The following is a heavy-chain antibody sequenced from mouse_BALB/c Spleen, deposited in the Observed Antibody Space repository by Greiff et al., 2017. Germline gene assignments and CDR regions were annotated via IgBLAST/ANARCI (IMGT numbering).Heavy chain of an antibody. CDR1: GYSITSGYY. J-gene: IGHJ2*01. D-gene: IGHD1-1*01. CDR2: ISYDGSN. Sequence: VQLKESGPGLVKPSQSLSLTCSVTGYSITSGYYWNWIRQFPGNKLEWMGYISYDGSNNYNPSLKNRISITRDTSKNQFFLKLNSVTTEDTATYYCAKEGYGSNFDYWGQGTTLTVSS. V-gene: IGHV3-6*02. CDR3: AKEGYGSNFDY.